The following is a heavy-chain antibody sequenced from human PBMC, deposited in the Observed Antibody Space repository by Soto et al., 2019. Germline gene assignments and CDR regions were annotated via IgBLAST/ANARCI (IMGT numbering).Heavy chain of an antibody. V-gene: IGHV1-24*01. CDR2: FDPEDGET. J-gene: IGHJ6*02. Sequence: QVQLVQSGAEVKKPGASVKVSCKVSGYTLTELSMHWVRQAPGKGLEWMGGFDPEDGETIYAQKFQGRVTMTEDTSTDTAYMELSRLRSEDTAVYYCATDRGIVGATTPDYYYYGMDVWGQGTTVTVSS. CDR1: GYTLTELS. D-gene: IGHD1-26*01. CDR3: ATDRGIVGATTPDYYYYGMDV.